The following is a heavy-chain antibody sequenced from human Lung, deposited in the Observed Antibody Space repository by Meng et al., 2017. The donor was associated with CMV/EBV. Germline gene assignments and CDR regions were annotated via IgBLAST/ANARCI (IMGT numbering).Heavy chain of an antibody. CDR1: GYTFTNYN. CDR3: ARVLGQLVSPYGMDV. CDR2: INPSGGST. D-gene: IGHD6-13*01. V-gene: IGHV1-46*01. Sequence: ASXXVSXKASGYTFTNYNMHWVRQAPGQGLEWMGVINPSGGSTTYAQKFQGRLTMTRDTSTSTVYMELSSLISEHTAMYYSARVLGQLVSPYGMDVWRQGTTVTVSS. J-gene: IGHJ6*02.